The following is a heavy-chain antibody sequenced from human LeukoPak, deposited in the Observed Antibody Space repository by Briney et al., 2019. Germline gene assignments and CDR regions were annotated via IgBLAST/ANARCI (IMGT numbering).Heavy chain of an antibody. J-gene: IGHJ4*02. V-gene: IGHV1-69*10. CDR3: ARNGYYYDSSGYFDDY. D-gene: IGHD3-22*01. Sequence: SVKVSCKASGGTFSSYAISWVRQAPGQGLEWMGWISAYNGIANYAQKFQGRVTITADKSTSTAYMELSSLRSEDTAVYYCARNGYYYDSSGYFDDYWGQGTLVTVSS. CDR2: ISAYNGIA. CDR1: GGTFSSYA.